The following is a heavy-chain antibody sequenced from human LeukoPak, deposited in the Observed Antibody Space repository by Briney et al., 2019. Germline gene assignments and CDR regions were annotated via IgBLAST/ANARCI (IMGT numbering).Heavy chain of an antibody. CDR2: ISSSSNYI. J-gene: IGHJ4*02. CDR1: GLTFSSDS. CDR3: ARVPHAMVRGVIITEFYFDY. V-gene: IGHV3-21*01. Sequence: GGSLRLSCAASGLTFSSDSMKGVRRAPGEGLEWVSGISSSSNYIYYADSVKGRFTISRDNSKNSLYLQMNSLRAEDTAVYYCARVPHAMVRGVIITEFYFDYWGQGTLVTVSS. D-gene: IGHD3-10*01.